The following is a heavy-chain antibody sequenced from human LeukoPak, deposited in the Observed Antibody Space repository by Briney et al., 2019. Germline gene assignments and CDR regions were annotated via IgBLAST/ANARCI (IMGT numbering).Heavy chain of an antibody. CDR1: GFTFSSYA. D-gene: IGHD3-10*01. CDR3: AKLRSGFGERFDY. Sequence: GGSLRLSCAASGFTFSSYAMTWVRQAPGKGLEWVSGISGSGGSTYYADSVKGRFTISRDNSKNTLYLQMNSLRAEDTAVYYCAKLRSGFGERFDYWGQGTLVTVSS. CDR2: ISGSGGST. J-gene: IGHJ4*02. V-gene: IGHV3-23*01.